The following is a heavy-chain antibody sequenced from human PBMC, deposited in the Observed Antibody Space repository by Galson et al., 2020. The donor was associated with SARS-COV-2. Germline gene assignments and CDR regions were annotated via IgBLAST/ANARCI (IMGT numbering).Heavy chain of an antibody. CDR2: IAPAHNT. J-gene: IGHJ4*02. D-gene: IGHD2-15*01. CDR3: LREGDDINPDY. V-gene: IGHV3-53*01. CDR1: GFNVGIRL. Sequence: GESLKISCASSGFNVGIRLISWVRQAPGKGLEWVSLIAPAHNTFYGDSVEGRFTISRDSSRNALFLQMNSLRAEDTAVYYCLREGDDINPDYWGQGTMVTVSS.